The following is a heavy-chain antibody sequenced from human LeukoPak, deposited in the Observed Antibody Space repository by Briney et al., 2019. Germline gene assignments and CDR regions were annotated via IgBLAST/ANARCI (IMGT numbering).Heavy chain of an antibody. V-gene: IGHV5-51*01. J-gene: IGHJ4*02. CDR3: YLWVAAPAVSYFDY. Sequence: GESLKISCKGSGYSFTSYWIGWVRQMPGKGLEWMGIIYPGDSDTRYSPSFQGQVTISADKSISTAYLQWSSLKASDTAMYCCYLWVAAPAVSYFDYWGQGTLVTVSS. CDR2: IYPGDSDT. CDR1: GYSFTSYW. D-gene: IGHD2-15*01.